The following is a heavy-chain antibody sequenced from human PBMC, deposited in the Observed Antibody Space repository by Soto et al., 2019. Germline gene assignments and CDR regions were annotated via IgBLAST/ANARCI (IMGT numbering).Heavy chain of an antibody. J-gene: IGHJ6*02. CDR1: GYTFTSYA. CDR2: INAGNGNT. Sequence: SCKASGYTFTSYAMHWVRQAPGQRLEWMGWINAGNGNTKYSQKFQGRVTITRDTSASTAYMELSSLRSEDTAVYYCASGAITMVRGVIIPIDYYYYGMDVWGQGTTVTVSS. D-gene: IGHD3-10*01. CDR3: ASGAITMVRGVIIPIDYYYYGMDV. V-gene: IGHV1-3*01.